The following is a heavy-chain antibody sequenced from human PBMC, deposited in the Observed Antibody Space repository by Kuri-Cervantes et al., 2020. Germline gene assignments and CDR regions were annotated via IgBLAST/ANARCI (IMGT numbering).Heavy chain of an antibody. CDR1: GYTFTSYG. J-gene: IGHJ3*02. V-gene: IGHV1-69*05. Sequence: SVKVSCKASGYTFTSYGISWVRQAPGQGPEWMGGIIPIFGTANYAQKFQGRVTITTDESTSTAYMEMSSLRSEDTAVYYCATTDMWSRTALGAFDIWGQGTMVTVSS. CDR3: ATTDMWSRTALGAFDI. CDR2: IIPIFGTA. D-gene: IGHD4-17*01.